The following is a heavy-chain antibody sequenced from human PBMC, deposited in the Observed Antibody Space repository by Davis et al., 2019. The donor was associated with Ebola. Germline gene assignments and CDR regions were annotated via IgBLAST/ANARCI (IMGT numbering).Heavy chain of an antibody. Sequence: GESLKISCAASGFTLSSYAMSWVRQAPGKGLEWVSAISGSGGSTYHADSVKGRFTISRDNSKNTVYLQMNSLRAEDTAVYYCAKGTRDYWGQGTLVTVSS. CDR2: ISGSGGST. CDR1: GFTLSSYA. CDR3: AKGTRDY. J-gene: IGHJ4*02. V-gene: IGHV3-23*01.